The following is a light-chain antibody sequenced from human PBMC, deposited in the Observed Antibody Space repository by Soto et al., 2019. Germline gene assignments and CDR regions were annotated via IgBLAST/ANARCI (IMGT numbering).Light chain of an antibody. CDR3: SSYTTSSTYV. J-gene: IGLJ1*01. CDR2: DVS. V-gene: IGLV2-14*01. Sequence: QSVLTQPASVSGSPGQSITISCTGTRSDVGSYNYVSWYQQHPGKAPKVMIYDVSNRPSGVSYRFSGSKSGNTASLTISGLQAEDEADYYCSSYTTSSTYVFGTGTKLTVL. CDR1: RSDVGSYNY.